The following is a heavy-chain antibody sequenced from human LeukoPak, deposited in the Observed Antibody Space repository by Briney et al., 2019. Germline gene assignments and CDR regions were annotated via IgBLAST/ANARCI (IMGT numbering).Heavy chain of an antibody. Sequence: PGGSLRLSCAASGFTFSPYWMHWVRQAPGKGLVWVSRMNGDGRTTDYADSVKGRFTISRDNAKNTLYLQMNSLRAEDTAVYYCARSNWFDPWGQGTQVTVSS. J-gene: IGHJ5*02. V-gene: IGHV3-74*01. CDR1: GFTFSPYW. CDR3: ARSNWFDP. CDR2: MNGDGRTT.